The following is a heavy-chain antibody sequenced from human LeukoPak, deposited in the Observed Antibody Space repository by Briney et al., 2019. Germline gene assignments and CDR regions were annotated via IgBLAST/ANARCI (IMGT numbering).Heavy chain of an antibody. CDR2: IYHSGTT. CDR1: GGSISSSNW. D-gene: IGHD6-19*01. V-gene: IGHV4-4*02. J-gene: IGHJ4*02. CDR3: ARETGGWYSRPYYFDY. Sequence: SETLSLTCAVSGGSISSSNWWSWVRQPPGKGLEWIGEIYHSGTTNYNPSLKSRVTISVDKSKNQFSLKLSSVTAADTAVYYCARETGGWYSRPYYFDYWGQGTLVTVSS.